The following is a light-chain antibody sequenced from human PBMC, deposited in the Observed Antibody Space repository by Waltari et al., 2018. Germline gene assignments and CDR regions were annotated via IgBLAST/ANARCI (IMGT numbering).Light chain of an antibody. CDR1: QSVRSF. V-gene: IGKV3-11*01. J-gene: IGKJ4*01. CDR2: DAS. Sequence: EIVLTQSPATLSLSPGERATLSCRASQSVRSFLACYQHKPGQAPRLLIHDASNRATGIPVRFSGSGSGTDFTLTISSLEPEDFAVYYCQQRINWPLTFGGGTKVEIK. CDR3: QQRINWPLT.